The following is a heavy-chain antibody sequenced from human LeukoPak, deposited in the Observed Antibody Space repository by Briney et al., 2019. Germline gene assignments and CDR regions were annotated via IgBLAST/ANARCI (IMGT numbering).Heavy chain of an antibody. CDR1: GFTFSSYA. D-gene: IGHD4-17*01. V-gene: IGHV3-30*04. CDR2: ISYDGSNK. CDR3: ARDLEPHDDYGDYGQKSGFGY. J-gene: IGHJ4*02. Sequence: GGSLRLSCAASGFTFSSYAMHWVRQAPGKGLEWVAVISYDGSNKYYADSVKGRFTISRDNSKNTLYLQMNSLRAEDTAVYYCARDLEPHDDYGDYGQKSGFGYWGQGTLVTVSS.